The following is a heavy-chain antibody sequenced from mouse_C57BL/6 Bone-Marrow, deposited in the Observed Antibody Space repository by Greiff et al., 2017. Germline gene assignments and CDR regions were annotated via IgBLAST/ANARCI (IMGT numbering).Heavy chain of an antibody. CDR1: GYTFTSYW. J-gene: IGHJ1*03. D-gene: IGHD2-1*01. CDR3: AHGNYFYWYFAV. V-gene: IGHV1-72*01. Sequence: QVQLQQPGAELVKPGASVKLSCKASGYTFTSYWMHWVKQRPGRGLEWIGRIDPNSGGTKYNEKFKSKATLTVDKPSSPAYMQLSSLTSEDSAVYNSAHGNYFYWYFAVWGTGTTVAVSS. CDR2: IDPNSGGT.